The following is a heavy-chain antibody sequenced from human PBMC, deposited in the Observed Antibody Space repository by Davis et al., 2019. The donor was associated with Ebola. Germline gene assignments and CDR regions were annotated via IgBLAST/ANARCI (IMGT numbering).Heavy chain of an antibody. J-gene: IGHJ6*02. V-gene: IGHV3-9*01. CDR3: ARDRPLDFFFGDYYGMDV. CDR2: ISWNSGSI. Sequence: GGSLRLSCAASGFTLDNHAMHWVRQAPGKGLEWVSGISWNSGSIGYADSVKGRFTISRDNAKNSLYLQMNSLRAEDTAVYYCARDRPLDFFFGDYYGMDVWGQGTTVTVSS. D-gene: IGHD3-16*01. CDR1: GFTLDNHA.